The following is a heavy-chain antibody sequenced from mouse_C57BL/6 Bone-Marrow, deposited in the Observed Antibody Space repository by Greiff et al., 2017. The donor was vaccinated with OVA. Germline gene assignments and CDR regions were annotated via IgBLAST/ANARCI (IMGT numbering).Heavy chain of an antibody. D-gene: IGHD1-1*02. Sequence: VQLQQSGPELVKPGASVKISCKASGYSFTGYYMNWVKQSPEKSLEWIGEINPSTGGTTYNQKFKAKATLTVDKSSSTAYMQLKSLTSEDSAVYYCARGGYYAWFAYWGQGTLVTVSA. CDR2: INPSTGGT. CDR1: GYSFTGYY. J-gene: IGHJ3*01. CDR3: ARGGYYAWFAY. V-gene: IGHV1-42*01.